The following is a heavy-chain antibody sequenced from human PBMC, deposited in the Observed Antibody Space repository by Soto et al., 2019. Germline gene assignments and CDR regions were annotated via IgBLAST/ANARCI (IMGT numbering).Heavy chain of an antibody. J-gene: IGHJ4*02. V-gene: IGHV4-4*02. D-gene: IGHD2-15*01. CDR3: ARVTSIGYCSGGSCYYFDS. Sequence: PSETLSLTCAVSGGSISSSNWGSWVRQPAGKGREWMGEIYHSGSTNYNPSLKSRVTISVDKSKNQFSLKLSSVTAADTAVYYCARVTSIGYCSGGSCYYFDSWGQGTLVPVSS. CDR1: GGSISSSNW. CDR2: IYHSGST.